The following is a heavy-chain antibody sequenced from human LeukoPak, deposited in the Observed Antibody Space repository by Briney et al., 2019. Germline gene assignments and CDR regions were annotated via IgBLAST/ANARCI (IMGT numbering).Heavy chain of an antibody. D-gene: IGHD5-12*01. CDR1: GYTVTGYF. J-gene: IGHJ4*02. Sequence: VASVKVSCKASGYTVTGYFMHWVRQAPGQGLEWMGWINPNSGGTNYAQKFQGRVTMTRDTSISTAYMELSRLRSDDTAVYYCARQELVDIVATTYWGQGTLVTVSS. CDR2: INPNSGGT. CDR3: ARQELVDIVATTY. V-gene: IGHV1-2*02.